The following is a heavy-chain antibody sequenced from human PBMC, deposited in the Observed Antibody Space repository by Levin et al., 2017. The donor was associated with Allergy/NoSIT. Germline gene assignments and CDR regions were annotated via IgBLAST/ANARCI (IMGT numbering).Heavy chain of an antibody. CDR2: ILSDGTYT. V-gene: IGHV3-74*01. CDR3: ARDGGTNNHDWYFDL. J-gene: IGHJ2*01. D-gene: IGHD1-14*01. Sequence: LSLTCAVSGFTFSNYRMHWVRQAPGKGLVWVSRILSDGTYTGYADSVQGRFTISRDNAKNTLFLQMDSLSAEDTAVYYCARDGGTNNHDWYFDLWGRGTLVTVSS. CDR1: GFTFSNYR.